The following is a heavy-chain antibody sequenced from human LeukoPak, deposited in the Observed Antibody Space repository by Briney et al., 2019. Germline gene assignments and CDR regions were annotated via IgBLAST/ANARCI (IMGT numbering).Heavy chain of an antibody. Sequence: GGSLRLSCAASGFTFSSYSMNWVRQAPGKGLEWVSPISSTSTYIYYADSVKGRFTISRDNAKNSLYLQVNSLRAEDTAVYYCARGGFGELYWGQGTLVTVSS. V-gene: IGHV3-21*01. CDR3: ARGGFGELY. CDR2: ISSTSTYI. D-gene: IGHD3-10*01. J-gene: IGHJ4*02. CDR1: GFTFSSYS.